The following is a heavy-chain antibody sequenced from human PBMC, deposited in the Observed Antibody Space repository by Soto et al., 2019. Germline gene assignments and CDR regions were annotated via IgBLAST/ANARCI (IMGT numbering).Heavy chain of an antibody. CDR3: ATSRTFDY. J-gene: IGHJ4*02. D-gene: IGHD6-13*01. Sequence: LRLSCVVSGFTFSSYWMNWVRQAPGKGPEWVANIKQDGSEKYYVDSAKGRFTISRDNAKNSLYLQMYSLSAEDTAIYYCATSRTFDYWGQGTLVTVSS. CDR1: GFTFSSYW. V-gene: IGHV3-7*01. CDR2: IKQDGSEK.